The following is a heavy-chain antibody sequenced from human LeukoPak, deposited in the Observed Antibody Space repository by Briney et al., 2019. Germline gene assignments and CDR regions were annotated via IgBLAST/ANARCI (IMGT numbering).Heavy chain of an antibody. V-gene: IGHV1-69*13. CDR3: ARGRPPPAGPFDY. Sequence: SVKVSCKASGGTFCSYAISWVRQAPGQGLEWMGGIIPIFGTANYAQKFQGRVTITADESTSTAYMELSSLRSEDTAVYYCARGRPPPAGPFDYWGQGTLVTVSS. CDR1: GGTFCSYA. CDR2: IIPIFGTA. J-gene: IGHJ4*02.